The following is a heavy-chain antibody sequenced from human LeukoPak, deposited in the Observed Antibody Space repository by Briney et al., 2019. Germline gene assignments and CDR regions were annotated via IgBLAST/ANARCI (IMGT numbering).Heavy chain of an antibody. CDR3: AKSPQYYYDSRGYMDV. Sequence: GGSLRLSCLTSGFTFSTNAMSWVRQAPGKGLEWISGISGSGASTYYADSVKGRFTISRDNSKNTLYLQMTSLRAEDTAVYYCAKSPQYYYDSRGYMDVWGQGTTVTVSS. CDR2: ISGSGAST. J-gene: IGHJ6*03. V-gene: IGHV3-23*01. D-gene: IGHD3-22*01. CDR1: GFTFSTNA.